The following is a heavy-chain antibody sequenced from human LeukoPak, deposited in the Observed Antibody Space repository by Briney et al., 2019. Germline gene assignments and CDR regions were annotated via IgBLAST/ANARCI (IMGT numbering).Heavy chain of an antibody. CDR2: ISAYNGNT. D-gene: IGHD3-10*01. CDR3: ARDQNYYYGSGTYHNWFDP. J-gene: IGHJ5*02. Sequence: ASVKVSCKASGYTFTSYGISWVRQAPGQGLEWMGWISAYNGNTNYAQRLQGRVTMPTDTSTSTAYMEVRSLRSDDTAVYYCARDQNYYYGSGTYHNWFDPWGQGTLVTVSS. V-gene: IGHV1-18*01. CDR1: GYTFTSYG.